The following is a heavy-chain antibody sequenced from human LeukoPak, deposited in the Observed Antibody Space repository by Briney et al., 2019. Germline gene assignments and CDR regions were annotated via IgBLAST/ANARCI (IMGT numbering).Heavy chain of an antibody. CDR1: GYTFTGYY. V-gene: IGHV1-2*02. Sequence: ASVKVSCKASGYTFTGYYMHWVRQAPGQGLEWMGWINPNSGDTNYAQGFQGRVTLTTDTSINTGYMELSSPRSDDTAVYYCARDPRQGGYNVFDYWGQGTLVTVSS. D-gene: IGHD5-24*01. CDR3: ARDPRQGGYNVFDY. J-gene: IGHJ4*02. CDR2: INPNSGDT.